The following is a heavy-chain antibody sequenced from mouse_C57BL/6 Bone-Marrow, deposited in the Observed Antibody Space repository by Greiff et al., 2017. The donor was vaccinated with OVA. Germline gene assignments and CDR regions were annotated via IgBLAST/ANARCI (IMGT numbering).Heavy chain of an antibody. CDR2: IDPSDSYT. J-gene: IGHJ2*01. V-gene: IGHV1-50*01. CDR3: AREEVVTAEY. CDR1: GYTFTSYW. D-gene: IGHD2-2*01. Sequence: QVQLQQPGAELVKPGASVKLSCKASGYTFTSYWMQWVKQRPGQGLEWIGEIDPSDSYTNYNQKFKGKATLTVDTSSSTAYMQLSSLTSEDSAVYYCAREEVVTAEYWGQGTTLTVAA.